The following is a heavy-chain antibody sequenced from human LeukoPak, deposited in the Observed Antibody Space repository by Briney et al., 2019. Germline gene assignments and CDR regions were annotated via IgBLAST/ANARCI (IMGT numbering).Heavy chain of an antibody. D-gene: IGHD3-3*01. CDR2: IYHSGST. V-gene: IGHV4-38-2*01. Sequence: PSETLSLTCAVSGYSISSGYYWGWIRQPPGKGLEWIGSIYHSGSTYYNPSLKSRVTISVDTSKNQFSLKLGSVTAADTAVYYCARRETTDFWSGYAYYYYMDVWGKGTTVTVSS. CDR3: ARRETTDFWSGYAYYYYMDV. J-gene: IGHJ6*03. CDR1: GYSISSGYY.